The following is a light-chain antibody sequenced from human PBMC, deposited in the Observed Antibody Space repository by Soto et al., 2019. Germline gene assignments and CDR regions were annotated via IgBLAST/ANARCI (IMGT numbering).Light chain of an antibody. J-gene: IGLJ1*01. V-gene: IGLV2-8*01. Sequence: QSALTQPPSASGSPGQSVTISCTGTSSDVGGYNWVSWYQHHPGKAPKLMIYEVTKRPSGVPDRFSGSKSGNTASLTLSGLQPEDEADYYCASYAGSKTVFGTGTKVTVL. CDR2: EVT. CDR1: SSDVGGYNW. CDR3: ASYAGSKTV.